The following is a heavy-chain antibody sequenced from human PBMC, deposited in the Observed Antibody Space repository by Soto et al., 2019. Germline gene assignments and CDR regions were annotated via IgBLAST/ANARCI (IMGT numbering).Heavy chain of an antibody. D-gene: IGHD3-3*01. Sequence: ASVKVSCKASGYTFTSYAMHWVRQAPGQRLEWMGWINAGNGNTKYSQKFQGRVTITRDTSASTAYMELSSLRSEDTAVYYCAKSLGYYDFWSGTRGFDPWGQGTLVTSPQ. CDR2: INAGNGNT. V-gene: IGHV1-3*01. CDR1: GYTFTSYA. J-gene: IGHJ5*02. CDR3: AKSLGYYDFWSGTRGFDP.